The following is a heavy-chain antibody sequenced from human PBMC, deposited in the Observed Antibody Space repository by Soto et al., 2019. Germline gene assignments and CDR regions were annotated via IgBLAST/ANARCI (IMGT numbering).Heavy chain of an antibody. CDR1: GGTFSSYA. CDR2: IIPIFGTA. CDR3: ASRTNKNDAFDI. V-gene: IGHV1-69*06. J-gene: IGHJ3*02. Sequence: ASVKVSCKASGGTFSSYAISWVRQAPGQGLEWMGGIIPIFGTANYAQKFQGRVTITADKSTSTAYMELSSLRSEDTAVYYCASRTNKNDAFDIWGQGTMVTVSS. D-gene: IGHD2-8*01.